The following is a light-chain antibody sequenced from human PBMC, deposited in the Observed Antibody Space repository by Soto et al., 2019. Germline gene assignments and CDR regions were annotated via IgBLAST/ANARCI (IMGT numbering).Light chain of an antibody. Sequence: SVMTQPPSASGSPGQSVTISCTGTKNDIGVYDFVSWYQHHPGKAPRLIIYEVVQRPSGVPDRFSGSKSGNTASLTVSGLQAADEADYFCKFYAGSNTEIFGSWTKVTV. CDR2: EVV. CDR3: KFYAGSNTEI. V-gene: IGLV2-8*01. CDR1: KNDIGVYDF. J-gene: IGLJ1*01.